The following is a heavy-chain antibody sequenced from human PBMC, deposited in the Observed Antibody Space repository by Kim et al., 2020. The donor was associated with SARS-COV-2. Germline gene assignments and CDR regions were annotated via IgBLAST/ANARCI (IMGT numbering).Heavy chain of an antibody. J-gene: IGHJ3*02. CDR2: ISSSGSTI. CDR3: ARDQFLYYYDSSGHTNAFDI. Sequence: GGSLRLSCAASGFTFSDYYMSWIRQAPGKGLEWVSYISSSGSTIYYADSVKGRFTISRDNAKNSLYLQMNSLRAEDTAVYYCARDQFLYYYDSSGHTNAFDIWGQGTMVTVSS. D-gene: IGHD3-22*01. V-gene: IGHV3-11*01. CDR1: GFTFSDYY.